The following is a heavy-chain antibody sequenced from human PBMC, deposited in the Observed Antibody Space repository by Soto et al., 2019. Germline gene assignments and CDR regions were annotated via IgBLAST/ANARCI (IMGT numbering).Heavy chain of an antibody. CDR1: GGSFSGYY. D-gene: IGHD6-13*01. CDR2: INHSGST. Sequence: SETLSLTCAVYGGSFSGYYWSWIRQPPGKGLEWIGEINHSGSTNYNPSLKSRVTISVDTSKNQFSLKLSSVTAADTAVYYCARKMAAVTGWFDPWGQGTLVTVS. V-gene: IGHV4-34*01. J-gene: IGHJ5*02. CDR3: ARKMAAVTGWFDP.